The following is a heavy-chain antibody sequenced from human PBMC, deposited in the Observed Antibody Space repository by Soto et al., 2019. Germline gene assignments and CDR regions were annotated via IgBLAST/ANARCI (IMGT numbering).Heavy chain of an antibody. CDR1: GFTFSSYS. Sequence: TGGSLRLSCAASGFTFSSYSMNWVRQAPGKGLEWVSSISSSSSYIYYADSVKGRFTISRDNAKNSRYLQMNSLRAEYTAVYYCARDWGSYGSGPRAFNYWAREPWSPSPQ. D-gene: IGHD3-10*01. CDR3: ARDWGSYGSGPRAFNY. CDR2: ISSSSSYI. V-gene: IGHV3-21*01. J-gene: IGHJ4*02.